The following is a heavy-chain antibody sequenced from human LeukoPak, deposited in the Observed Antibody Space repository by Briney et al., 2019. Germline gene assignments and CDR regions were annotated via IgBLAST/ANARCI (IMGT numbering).Heavy chain of an antibody. Sequence: GGSLRLSCAASGFTFSSYSMNWVRQAPGKGLEWVSYITSGSSSTYYADSVKGRFIISRDNAQNSLYLQMNSLRAEDTAVYYCAKAPNWNGLGAHYYFDYWGQGTLVTVSS. CDR3: AKAPNWNGLGAHYYFDY. CDR2: ITSGSSST. J-gene: IGHJ4*02. V-gene: IGHV3-48*04. CDR1: GFTFSSYS. D-gene: IGHD1-1*01.